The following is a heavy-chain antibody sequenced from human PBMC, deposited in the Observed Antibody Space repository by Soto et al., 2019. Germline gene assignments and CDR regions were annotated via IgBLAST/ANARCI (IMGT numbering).Heavy chain of an antibody. CDR1: GGSFSGYY. V-gene: IGHV4-34*01. CDR3: ARVTLMGYSYGSDYYGMDV. Sequence: QVQLQQWGAGLLKPSETLSLTCAVYGGSFSGYYWSWIRQPPGKGLEWIGEINHSGSTNYNPSLRSRVTISVDTSKNQFSLKLSSVTAADTAVYYCARVTLMGYSYGSDYYGMDVWGQGTTVTVSS. CDR2: INHSGST. J-gene: IGHJ6*02. D-gene: IGHD5-18*01.